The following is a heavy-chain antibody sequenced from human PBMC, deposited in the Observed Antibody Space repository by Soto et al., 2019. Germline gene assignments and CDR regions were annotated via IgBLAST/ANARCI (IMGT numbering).Heavy chain of an antibody. CDR1: GYTFSSYG. V-gene: IGHV1-18*01. J-gene: IGHJ6*02. CDR3: AIDRVRYSTSGDYYFYGMDV. D-gene: IGHD6-13*01. CDR2: IGSYNGNT. Sequence: QVQLVQSGAEVKKPGASVTVSCKASGYTFSSYGISWVRQAPGQGLEWMGWIGSYNGNTNYAQKVQGRVTVTTDTSMSTVYMELRSLRSDDTAVYYCAIDRVRYSTSGDYYFYGMDVWGQGTTVTVSS.